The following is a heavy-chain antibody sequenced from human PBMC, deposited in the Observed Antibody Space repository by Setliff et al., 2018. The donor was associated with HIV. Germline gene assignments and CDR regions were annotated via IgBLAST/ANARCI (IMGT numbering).Heavy chain of an antibody. Sequence: GASVKVSCKASGYTFSSYDINWVRQATGQGLEWMGWMNPNSGNTGYAQKFQGRVTMTRNTAISTAYMELRRLKSEDTAVYYCATRTLGWSDDAFDIWGQGTMVTVSS. J-gene: IGHJ3*02. V-gene: IGHV1-8*02. CDR2: MNPNSGNT. CDR3: ATRTLGWSDDAFDI. D-gene: IGHD2-15*01. CDR1: GYTFSSYD.